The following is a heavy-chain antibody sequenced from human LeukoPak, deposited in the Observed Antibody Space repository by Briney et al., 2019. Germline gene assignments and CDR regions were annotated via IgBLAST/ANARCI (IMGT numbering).Heavy chain of an antibody. CDR2: INAGNGNT. CDR3: ARDDRYCSGGSCYRVFDP. Sequence: ASVTVSCKASGYTFTSYAMHWVRQAPGQRLEWMGWINAGNGNTKYSQKFQGRVTITRDTSASTAYMELSSLRSEDTAVYYCARDDRYCSGGSCYRVFDPWGQGTLVTVSS. V-gene: IGHV1-3*01. CDR1: GYTFTSYA. J-gene: IGHJ5*02. D-gene: IGHD2-15*01.